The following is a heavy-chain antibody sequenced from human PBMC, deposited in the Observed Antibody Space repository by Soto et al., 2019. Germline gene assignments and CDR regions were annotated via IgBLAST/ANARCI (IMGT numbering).Heavy chain of an antibody. D-gene: IGHD2-15*01. J-gene: IGHJ3*02. CDR3: ARSRSYCSGGSCYSGVACDI. CDR2: INHSGST. Sequence: SETLSLTCAVYGRLFCGYFWSGIREPPGKGLDRIGEINHSGSTNYNPSLKSRVTISVDTSKNQYSLKLSSVTAADTAVYYCARSRSYCSGGSCYSGVACDIWGQGTMVTVSS. CDR1: GRLFCGYF. V-gene: IGHV4-34*01.